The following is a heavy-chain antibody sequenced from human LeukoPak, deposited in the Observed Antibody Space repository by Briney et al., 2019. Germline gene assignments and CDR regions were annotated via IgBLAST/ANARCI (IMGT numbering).Heavy chain of an antibody. V-gene: IGHV3-23*01. D-gene: IGHD1-26*01. CDR2: IGGSGSST. Sequence: PGGSLRLSCAASGFPFSTYAMSWVRQAPGKGLEWVSSIGGSGSSTYYADSVKGRFTISRDNSKNTLYLQMNSLRAVDTAVYYCAKQGSGSYLDHWGQGTLVTVSS. J-gene: IGHJ4*02. CDR3: AKQGSGSYLDH. CDR1: GFPFSTYA.